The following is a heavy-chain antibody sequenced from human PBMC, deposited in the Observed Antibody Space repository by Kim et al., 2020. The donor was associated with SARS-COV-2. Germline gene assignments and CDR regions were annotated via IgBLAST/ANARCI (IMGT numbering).Heavy chain of an antibody. CDR1: EFPFSRYN. CDR3: ATNYYYFLGMDV. J-gene: IGHJ6*02. V-gene: IGHV3-48*02. CDR2: ITSSSSVI. Sequence: GGSLRLSCAASEFPFSRYNMHWVRQAPGKGLEWISYITSSSSVIYYADSVKGRFTISRDNAENSLYLQMNNLRDEDTAVYYCATNYYYFLGMDVWGQGTTVTVSS.